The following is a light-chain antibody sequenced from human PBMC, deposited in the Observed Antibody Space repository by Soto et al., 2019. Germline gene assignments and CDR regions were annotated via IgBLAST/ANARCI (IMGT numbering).Light chain of an antibody. CDR1: QSISSY. J-gene: IGKJ1*01. CDR3: QQGYSISWT. V-gene: IGKV1-39*01. CDR2: GAS. Sequence: DIQMTQSPSSLSASVVYRVTITCRASQSISSYLNWYQQRPGKAPKVLIYGASTLQSGVPSRFSGSGSGTEFTLTIGSLQPEDFATYYCQQGYSISWTFGQGTKVDIK.